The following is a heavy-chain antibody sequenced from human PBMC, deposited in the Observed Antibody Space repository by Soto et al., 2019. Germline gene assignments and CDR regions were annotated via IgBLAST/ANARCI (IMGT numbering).Heavy chain of an antibody. CDR2: IWHDGSEK. CDR3: ARPAGHYYYYMDV. V-gene: IGHV3-33*01. D-gene: IGHD6-13*01. CDR1: GFIFSTYG. J-gene: IGHJ6*03. Sequence: QEQLVESGGGVVQPGRSLRLSCAASGFIFSTYGMHWVRQAPGKGLEWVALIWHDGSEKYYADSVKGRFTITRDNSKNTLYLQMNSLRAEDTAVYFCARPAGHYYYYMDVWGIGTTVTVSS.